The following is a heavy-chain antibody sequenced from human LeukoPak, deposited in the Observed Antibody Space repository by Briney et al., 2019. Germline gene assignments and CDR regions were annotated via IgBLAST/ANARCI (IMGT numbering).Heavy chain of an antibody. D-gene: IGHD1-26*01. CDR2: IHSGGST. CDR3: ARGAPVDY. V-gene: IGHV3-53*01. J-gene: IGHJ4*02. CDR1: GFTFSSYA. Sequence: GGSLRLSCAASGFTFSSYAMNWVRQAPGKGLAWVSVIHSGGSTYYADSVKGRFTISRDNSKNTLYLQMNSLRAEDTAVYYCARGAPVDYWGQGTLVTVSS.